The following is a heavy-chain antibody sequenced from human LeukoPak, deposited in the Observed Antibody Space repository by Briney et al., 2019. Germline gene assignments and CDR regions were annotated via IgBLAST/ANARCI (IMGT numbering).Heavy chain of an antibody. J-gene: IGHJ3*02. D-gene: IGHD3-22*01. V-gene: IGHV1-18*01. Sequence: ASVKVSCKASGYTFTSYGISWVRQAPGQGLEWMGWLSAYNGNTNYAQKLQGRVTMTTDTSTSTAYMELRSLRSDDTAVYYCARDLGYYDSSGYSDAFDIWGQGTMVTVSS. CDR1: GYTFTSYG. CDR3: ARDLGYYDSSGYSDAFDI. CDR2: LSAYNGNT.